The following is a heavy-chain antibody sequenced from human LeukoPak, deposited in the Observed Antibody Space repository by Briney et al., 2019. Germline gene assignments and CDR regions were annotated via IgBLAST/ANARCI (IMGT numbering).Heavy chain of an antibody. CDR1: GFTFSRHG. D-gene: IGHD1-26*01. CDR2: IGDTGRAK. V-gene: IGHV3-30*03. CDR3: ARDLRYSGSYSGFDY. J-gene: IGHJ4*02. Sequence: GGSLRLSCVASGFTFSRHGMHWVRQAPGKGLEWVAVIGDTGRAKYYADSVEGRFTASRDNFKNTLYLEMNSLRYDDTALYYCARDLRYSGSYSGFDYWGQGTLVTVSS.